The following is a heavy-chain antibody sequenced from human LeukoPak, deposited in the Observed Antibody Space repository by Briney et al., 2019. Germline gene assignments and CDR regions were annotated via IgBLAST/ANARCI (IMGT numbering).Heavy chain of an antibody. CDR2: FDPEDGET. J-gene: IGHJ3*02. D-gene: IGHD6-13*01. CDR3: AKGIWYSSPGAFGI. Sequence: ASVKVSCKVSGYTLTELSMHWVRQAPGKGLEWMGGFDPEDGETIYAQKFQGRVTMTEDTSTDTAYMELSSLRAEDTAVYYCAKGIWYSSPGAFGIWGQGTMVTVSS. V-gene: IGHV1-24*01. CDR1: GYTLTELS.